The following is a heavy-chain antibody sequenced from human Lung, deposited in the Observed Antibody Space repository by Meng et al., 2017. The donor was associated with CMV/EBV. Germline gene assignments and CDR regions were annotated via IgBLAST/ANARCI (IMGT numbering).Heavy chain of an antibody. CDR2: TWSGRGT. Sequence: SETLSLXCIVSGGAVSDCNDHWNWVRQPPGKGLEWIGHTWSGRGTYYSPALQSRLTISVDTSKNQFPLHLTSVTAEDTAIYYCATLIAGYGGRGSWGQGTLVTVSS. D-gene: IGHD2-15*01. J-gene: IGHJ4*02. CDR3: ATLIAGYGGRGS. V-gene: IGHV4-61*01. CDR1: GGAVSDCNDH.